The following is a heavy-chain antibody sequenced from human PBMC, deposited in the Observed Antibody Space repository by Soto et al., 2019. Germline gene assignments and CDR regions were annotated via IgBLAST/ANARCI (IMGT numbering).Heavy chain of an antibody. CDR1: GFTFSNAW. CDR3: TTSILRFLEWSYGMDV. J-gene: IGHJ6*02. Sequence: GGSLRLSCAASGFTFSNAWMNWVRQAPGKGLEWVGRIKSKTDGGTTDYAAPVKGRFTISRDDSKNTLYLQMNSLKTEDTAVYYCTTSILRFLEWSYGMDVWGQGTTVTVSS. D-gene: IGHD3-3*01. CDR2: IKSKTDGGTT. V-gene: IGHV3-15*07.